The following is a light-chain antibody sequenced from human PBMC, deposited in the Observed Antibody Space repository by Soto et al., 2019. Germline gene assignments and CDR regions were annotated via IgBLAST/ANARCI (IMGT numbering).Light chain of an antibody. V-gene: IGKV3-15*01. CDR1: QSVSSN. CDR2: GSS. Sequence: EIVMTQSPATLSVSPGERATLSCRASQSVSSNLAWYQQKPGQAPRLLIYGSSTRATGIPARFSGSGSGTEFTHTISSLQSEDFAVYYGQQYNKWPLTFGGGTKVEI. J-gene: IGKJ4*01. CDR3: QQYNKWPLT.